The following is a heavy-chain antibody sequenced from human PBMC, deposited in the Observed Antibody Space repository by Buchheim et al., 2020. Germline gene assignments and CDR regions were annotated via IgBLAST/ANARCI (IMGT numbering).Heavy chain of an antibody. V-gene: IGHV3-23*01. CDR3: AKDLSPYYDILTGFDY. CDR1: GFTFSSYA. J-gene: IGHJ4*02. CDR2: ISGSGGST. Sequence: EVQLLESGGGLVQPGGSLRLSCAASGFTFSSYAMSWVRQAPGQGLEWVSAISGSGGSTYYADSVKGRFTLSRDNSKNTLYLQMNSLRAEDTAVYYCAKDLSPYYDILTGFDYWGQGTL. D-gene: IGHD3-9*01.